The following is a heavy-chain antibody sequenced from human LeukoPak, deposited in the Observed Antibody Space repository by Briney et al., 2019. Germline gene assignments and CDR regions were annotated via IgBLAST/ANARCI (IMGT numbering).Heavy chain of an antibody. Sequence: SETLSLTCTVSGYSISSGYYWGWIRQPAGKGLEWIGRIYTSGSTNYNPSLKSRVTMSVDTSKNQFSLKLSSVTAADTAVYYCARLLYYYGSGDYYYYYMDVWGKGTTVTISS. V-gene: IGHV4-4*07. J-gene: IGHJ6*03. CDR1: GYSISSGYY. D-gene: IGHD3-10*01. CDR3: ARLLYYYGSGDYYYYYMDV. CDR2: IYTSGST.